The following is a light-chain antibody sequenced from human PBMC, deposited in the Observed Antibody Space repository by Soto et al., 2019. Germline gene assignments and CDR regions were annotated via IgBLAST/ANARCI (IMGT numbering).Light chain of an antibody. CDR2: AAS. CDR1: QTINDF. Sequence: DIQMTQSPSSLSAAVGDRVTITCRASQTINDFLNWYQQKPGKAPKLLIYAASSLQSGVPSRFSGSGSGTDFSLTISSLQPEDSATYYCQQSFTIPWTFGQGTKVDI. J-gene: IGKJ1*01. V-gene: IGKV1-39*01. CDR3: QQSFTIPWT.